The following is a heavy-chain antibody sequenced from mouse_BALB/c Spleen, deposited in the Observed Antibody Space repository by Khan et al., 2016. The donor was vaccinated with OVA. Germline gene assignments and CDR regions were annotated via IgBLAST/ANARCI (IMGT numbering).Heavy chain of an antibody. J-gene: IGHJ3*01. D-gene: IGHD2-2*01. CDR2: INPNNGDT. V-gene: IGHV1-18*01. CDR3: ARHGYGGFAY. Sequence: VQLQQSGPELVKPGASVKIPCKASGYTFTDFIIDWVKQSLGESLEWIGDINPNNGDTIYNQKFKGKATLTVDKSSSPAYMELRSLTSEDTAVYYCARHGYGGFAYWGQGTLVTVSA. CDR1: GYTFTDFI.